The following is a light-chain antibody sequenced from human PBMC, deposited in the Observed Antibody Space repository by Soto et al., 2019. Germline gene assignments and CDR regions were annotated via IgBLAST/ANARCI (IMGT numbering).Light chain of an antibody. CDR3: QQYGSSPLYS. Sequence: EIVLTQSPGTLSLSPGERATLSCRASQSVSSSYLAWYQQKPGQAPRLLIYGASSRATGIPDRFSGSGSGPDFPLPISRLEPQDFAVYYCQQYGSSPLYSFGQATKLEIK. CDR2: GAS. CDR1: QSVSSSY. J-gene: IGKJ2*01. V-gene: IGKV3-20*01.